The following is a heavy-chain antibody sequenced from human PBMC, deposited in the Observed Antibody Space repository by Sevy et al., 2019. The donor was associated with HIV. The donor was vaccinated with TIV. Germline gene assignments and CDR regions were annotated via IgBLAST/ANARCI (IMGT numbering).Heavy chain of an antibody. J-gene: IGHJ4*02. V-gene: IGHV3-15*01. CDR1: GFIFNNAW. CDR3: AAGLGKSDFDY. D-gene: IGHD7-27*01. Sequence: GGCLRLSCAASGFIFNNAWMSWVRQAPGKGLEWVGRIKSKIDGATRDLAAPVKGRITISRDDSRNTLYLQMNSLKTEDTGVYYCAAGLGKSDFDYWGQGTLVTVSS. CDR2: IKSKIDGATR.